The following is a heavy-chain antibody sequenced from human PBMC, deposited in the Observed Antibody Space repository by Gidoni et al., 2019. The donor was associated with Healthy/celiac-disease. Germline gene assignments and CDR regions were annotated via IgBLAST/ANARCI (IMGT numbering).Heavy chain of an antibody. CDR1: GFPFSDHY. CDR2: ISSSGSTI. Sequence: QVQLVESGGGLVKPGGSLTLSCAAPGFPFSDHYMSWIRQAPGKGLEWVSYISSSGSTIYYADSVKGRFTISRDNAKNSLYLQMNSLRAEDTAVYYCASTGYSQPGELDYWGQGTLVTVSS. J-gene: IGHJ4*02. D-gene: IGHD5-18*01. V-gene: IGHV3-11*01. CDR3: ASTGYSQPGELDY.